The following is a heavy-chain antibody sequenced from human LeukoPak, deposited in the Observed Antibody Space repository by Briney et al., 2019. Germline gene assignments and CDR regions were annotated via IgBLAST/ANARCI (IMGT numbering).Heavy chain of an antibody. D-gene: IGHD3-16*01. CDR2: VNGNGGTT. Sequence: GGSLRLPCGAAGFAFSIYWMHWVRQVPGKGLVWVSHVNGNGGTTTYADSVMGRFTISRDNAKNTLYLQMNSLRIEDTAVYYCARGGDGNLDYWGQGILVTVSS. CDR1: GFAFSIYW. J-gene: IGHJ4*02. CDR3: ARGGDGNLDY. V-gene: IGHV3-74*01.